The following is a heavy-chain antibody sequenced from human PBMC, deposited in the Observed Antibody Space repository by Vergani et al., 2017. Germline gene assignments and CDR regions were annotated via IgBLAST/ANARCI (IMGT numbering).Heavy chain of an antibody. CDR3: ATPQTVTTGGMEV. CDR1: GGPFKNSA. D-gene: IGHD4-17*01. J-gene: IGHJ6*02. V-gene: IGHV1-69*13. CDR2: IITFFGTT. Sequence: QVQLVQSGAEVKKPGSSVKVSCKASGGPFKNSAFSWVRQVPRQGLEWMGRIITFFGTTDYAQKFQGRFTIIADEFTKTVEMQLSNLRYEDTAVYYCATPQTVTTGGMEVWGQGTTVIVSS.